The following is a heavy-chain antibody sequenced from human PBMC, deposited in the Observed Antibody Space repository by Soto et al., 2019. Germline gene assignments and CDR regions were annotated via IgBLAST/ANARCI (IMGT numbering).Heavy chain of an antibody. CDR2: INHSGST. V-gene: IGHV4-34*01. CDR1: GLSFSGYY. D-gene: IGHD5-18*01. CDR3: ARTHGYSYGLFDY. J-gene: IGHJ4*02. Sequence: SETLSLTCAFYGLSFSGYYWSWIRQPPGKGLEWIGEINHSGSTNYNPSLKSRVTISVDTSKNQFSLKLSSVTAADTAVYYCARTHGYSYGLFDYWGQGTLVTVSS.